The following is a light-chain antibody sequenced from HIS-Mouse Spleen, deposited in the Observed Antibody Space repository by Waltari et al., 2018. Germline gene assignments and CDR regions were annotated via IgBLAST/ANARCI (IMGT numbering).Light chain of an antibody. J-gene: IGLJ2*01. V-gene: IGLV2-14*03. CDR1: SSDVGGYNY. CDR2: DVS. CDR3: SSYTSSSFNVV. Sequence: QSALTQPASVSGSPGQSITISCTGTSSDVGGYNYVSWYQQHPGKAPKRMIYDVSNRPSGVSSRFCGSKSGNTASLTISVLQAEDEADYYCSSYTSSSFNVVFGGGTKLTVL.